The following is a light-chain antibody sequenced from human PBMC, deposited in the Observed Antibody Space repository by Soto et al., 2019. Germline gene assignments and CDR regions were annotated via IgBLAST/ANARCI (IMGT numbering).Light chain of an antibody. CDR3: QQYDSSPRT. J-gene: IGKJ5*01. Sequence: IGFTTSAVTLSFSPGQRSTLSCMASQSVSSSFLAWYQQKVGQAPRLLIYDASSRATGIPDRFSGSGSGTDFTLTISRLEPEDFAVHYCQQYDSSPRTFGQGTRLEIK. CDR2: DAS. V-gene: IGKV3-20*01. CDR1: QSVSSSF.